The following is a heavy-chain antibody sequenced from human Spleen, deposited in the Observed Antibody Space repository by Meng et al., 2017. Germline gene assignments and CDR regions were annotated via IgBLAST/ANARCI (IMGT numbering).Heavy chain of an antibody. CDR2: ISTSGNTI. V-gene: IGHV3-11*01. CDR1: GFTFSDYY. J-gene: IGHJ4*02. CDR3: ARGFNGGNSGAFDY. D-gene: IGHD4-23*01. Sequence: QVQLVESGGGLVKRGVSLRLFCAASGFTFSDYYMSWIRQAPGKGLEWISYISTSGNTIYYTDSVKGRFAISRDNAKNSLYLQMSSLRAEDTAVYYCARGFNGGNSGAFDYWGQGTLVTVSS.